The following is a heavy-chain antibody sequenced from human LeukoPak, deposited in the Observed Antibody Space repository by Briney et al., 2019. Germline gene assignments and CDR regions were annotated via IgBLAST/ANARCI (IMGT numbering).Heavy chain of an antibody. CDR2: IYHSGST. Sequence: SGPTLVKPSGTLSLTCAVSGGSISSSNWWSWVRQPPWKGLEWIGEIYHSGSTNYNPSLKCRVTISVDKSKNQFSLKLSSVTAADTAVYYCARDRGVAGLDYWGQGTLVTVSS. J-gene: IGHJ4*02. CDR3: ARDRGVAGLDY. CDR1: GGSISSSNW. D-gene: IGHD6-19*01. V-gene: IGHV4-4*02.